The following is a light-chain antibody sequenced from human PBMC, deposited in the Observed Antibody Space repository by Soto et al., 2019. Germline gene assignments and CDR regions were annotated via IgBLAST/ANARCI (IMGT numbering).Light chain of an antibody. CDR1: PDIRSW. V-gene: IGKV1D-12*01. CDR2: AAS. CDR3: QQTNSLPIT. Sequence: DIQMTQSPSSVSASVGHRVTITCRASPDIRSWLAWHQQKPGKASKRLIYAASSLQSGVPSRFSGSRSGTHFTLTISSLQPEDFDTYYCQQTNSLPITFGQRTRLHIK. J-gene: IGKJ5*01.